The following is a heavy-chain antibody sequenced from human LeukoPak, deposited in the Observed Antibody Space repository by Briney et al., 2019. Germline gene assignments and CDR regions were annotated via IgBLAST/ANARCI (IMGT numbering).Heavy chain of an antibody. Sequence: GGSLRLSCAASGFTFSRYGMHWLRQAPGKGLEWVAVIWFDGSKTYYSDSVKGRFTISRDDSKSTLYLHMNSLRVEDTSVYYCARDPCIESFYFDYWGQGTLVTVSS. CDR2: IWFDGSKT. D-gene: IGHD2-8*01. J-gene: IGHJ4*02. V-gene: IGHV3-33*08. CDR1: GFTFSRYG. CDR3: ARDPCIESFYFDY.